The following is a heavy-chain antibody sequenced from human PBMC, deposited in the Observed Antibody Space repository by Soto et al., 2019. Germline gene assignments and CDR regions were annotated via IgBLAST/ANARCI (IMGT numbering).Heavy chain of an antibody. D-gene: IGHD6-13*01. CDR2: IWYDGSNK. V-gene: IGHV3-33*01. CDR1: GFTFSSYG. CDR3: ARGDISSSWYLYYYYGMDV. Sequence: QVQLVESGGGVVQPGRSLRLSCAASGFTFSSYGMHWVRQAPGKGLEWVAVIWYDGSNKYYADSVKGRFTISRDNSKNTLYLQMNSLRAEDKAVYYCARGDISSSWYLYYYYGMDVWGQGTTVTVSS. J-gene: IGHJ6*02.